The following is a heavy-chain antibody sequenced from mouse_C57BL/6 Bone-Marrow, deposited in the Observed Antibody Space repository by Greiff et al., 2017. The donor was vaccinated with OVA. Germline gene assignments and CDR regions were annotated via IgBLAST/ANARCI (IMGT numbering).Heavy chain of an antibody. Sequence: EVQGVESGGGLVKPGGSLKLSCAASGFTFSSYAMSWVRQTPEKRLEWVATISDGGSYTYYPDNVKGRFTISRDNAKNNLYLHMSHLKSEDTAMYYCARIYYGYGLYYFDYWGQGTTLTVSS. CDR2: ISDGGSYT. CDR1: GFTFSSYA. D-gene: IGHD2-2*01. J-gene: IGHJ2*01. V-gene: IGHV5-4*01. CDR3: ARIYYGYGLYYFDY.